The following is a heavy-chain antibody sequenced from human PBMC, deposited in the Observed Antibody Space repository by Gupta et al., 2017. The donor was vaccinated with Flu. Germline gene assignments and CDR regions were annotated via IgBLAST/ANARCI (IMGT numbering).Heavy chain of an antibody. CDR3: ARDRSNIYDY. CDR2: IFSTGAT. J-gene: IGHJ4*02. D-gene: IGHD2-8*01. V-gene: IGHV4-4*07. Sequence: TWVRQPAGKGLEWIGRIFSTGATNLNPSLKSRVSMSIDTSKNQFSLTMESVTAADTAVYFCARDRSNIYDYWGQGTLVTVSS.